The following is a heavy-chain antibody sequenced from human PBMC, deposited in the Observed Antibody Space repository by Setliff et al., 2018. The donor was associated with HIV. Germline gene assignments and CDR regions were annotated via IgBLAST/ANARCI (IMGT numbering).Heavy chain of an antibody. D-gene: IGHD3-22*01. CDR2: ISYDGSNK. CDR1: GFTFSQYW. J-gene: IGHJ4*02. Sequence: GGSLRLSCAASGFTFSQYWMSWARQAPGKGLEWVAVISYDGSNKYYADSVKGRFTISRDKPKNTLYLQMNSLRAEDTAVYYCAKAGVYDSSGYFPYYFDYWGQGTLVTVSS. V-gene: IGHV3-30*18. CDR3: AKAGVYDSSGYFPYYFDY.